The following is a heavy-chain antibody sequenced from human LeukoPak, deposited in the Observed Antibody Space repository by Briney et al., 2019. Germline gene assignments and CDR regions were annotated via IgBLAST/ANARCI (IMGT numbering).Heavy chain of an antibody. Sequence: PGESLRLSCAASGFTFSSYWMHWVRQAPGKGLVWVSRINSDGSSTSYADSVKGRFTISRDNAKNTLYLQMNSLRAEDTAAYYCARVGSGSEVLVLRYFDWSTRQNYGMDVWGQGTTVAVSS. CDR1: GFTFSSYW. D-gene: IGHD3-9*01. J-gene: IGHJ6*02. CDR2: INSDGSST. CDR3: ARVGSGSEVLVLRYFDWSTRQNYGMDV. V-gene: IGHV3-74*01.